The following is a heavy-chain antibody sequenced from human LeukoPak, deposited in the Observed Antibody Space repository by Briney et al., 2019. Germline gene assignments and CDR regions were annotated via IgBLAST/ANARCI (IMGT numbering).Heavy chain of an antibody. CDR3: ARGPCGSGSYYVRNYFDY. Sequence: SETLSLTCAVYAGSFSGYYWSWLRQPPGKGLEWLGEINHSGSTNYNPSLKSRVTISVDTSKNQFSLKLSSVTAADTAVYYCARGPCGSGSYYVRNYFDYWGEGTLVTVSS. D-gene: IGHD1-26*01. V-gene: IGHV4-34*01. CDR2: INHSGST. J-gene: IGHJ4*02. CDR1: AGSFSGYY.